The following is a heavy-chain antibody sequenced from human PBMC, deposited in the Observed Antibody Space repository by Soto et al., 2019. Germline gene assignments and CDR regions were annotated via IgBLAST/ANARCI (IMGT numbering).Heavy chain of an antibody. CDR3: ARGWGRIFDY. Sequence: QVQLQQWGAGLLKPSETLSLTCAVYGGSFSGYYWNWIRQPPGKGLEWIGEINHSGSTNYNPSLKSRVTLSVDTPKNQFSLKLRSVTAADTAVYYCARGWGRIFDYWGQGTLVTVSS. V-gene: IGHV4-34*01. J-gene: IGHJ4*02. D-gene: IGHD7-27*01. CDR1: GGSFSGYY. CDR2: INHSGST.